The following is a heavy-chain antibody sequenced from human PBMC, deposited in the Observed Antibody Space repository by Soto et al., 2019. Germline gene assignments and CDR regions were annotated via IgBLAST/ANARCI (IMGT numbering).Heavy chain of an antibody. V-gene: IGHV3-23*01. CDR2: ISASGGST. D-gene: IGHD2-2*01. CDR1: GFIFRHYA. CDR3: AKDPTGPAALIFDY. Sequence: GGSLRLSCAASGFIFRHYAMNGVRQAPGKGLEWVSTISASGGSTYYADSVKGRFTISRDNSKNTLYLQMNSLRAEDTAVYYCAKDPTGPAALIFDYWGLGTLVTVSS. J-gene: IGHJ4*02.